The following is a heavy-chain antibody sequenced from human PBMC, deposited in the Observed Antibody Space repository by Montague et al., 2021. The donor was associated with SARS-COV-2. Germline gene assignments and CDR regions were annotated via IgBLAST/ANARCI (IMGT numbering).Heavy chain of an antibody. CDR2: IYRGST. CDR3: ARELGYCSSTNCFHFDY. CDR1: GGSINSSSDY. D-gene: IGHD2-2*01. J-gene: IGHJ4*02. V-gene: IGHV4-39*07. Sequence: SETLSLTCTVSGGSINSSSDYWGWIRQPPGKGLEWIGSIYRGSTYYNPSLKGRVTISVDTSKNQFSLKLSYVTAADTAVFYCARELGYCSSTNCFHFDYWGQGTLVTVSS.